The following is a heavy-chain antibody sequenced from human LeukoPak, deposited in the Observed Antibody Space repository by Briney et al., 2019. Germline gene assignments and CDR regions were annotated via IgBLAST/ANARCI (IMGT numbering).Heavy chain of an antibody. J-gene: IGHJ3*02. CDR3: ARDRGVGATDAFDI. CDR1: GFTFSDSV. D-gene: IGHD1-26*01. CDR2: ISYDGRNK. Sequence: GGSLRPSCAASGFTFSDSVIHWFRQAPGKGLDWWAVISYDGRNKHYADSVKGRFTISRDNSKNTLYLQMNSLRAEDTAVYYCARDRGVGATDAFDIWGQGTMVTVSS. V-gene: IGHV3-30*14.